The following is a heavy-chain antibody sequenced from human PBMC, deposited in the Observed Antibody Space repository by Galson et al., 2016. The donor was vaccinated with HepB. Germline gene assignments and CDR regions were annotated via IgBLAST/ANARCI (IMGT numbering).Heavy chain of an antibody. Sequence: FLRLSCAASGFTFSSYAMSWVRPAPGKGLEWVSVISGRGGSTYYADSVKGRFTISRDNSKNTLYLQMNSLRAEDTAVYYCAKEPRDYFMAKYGMDVWGQGTTVSVSS. V-gene: IGHV3-23*01. CDR1: GFTFSSYA. CDR2: ISGRGGST. J-gene: IGHJ6*02. CDR3: AKEPRDYFMAKYGMDV. D-gene: IGHD5-12*01.